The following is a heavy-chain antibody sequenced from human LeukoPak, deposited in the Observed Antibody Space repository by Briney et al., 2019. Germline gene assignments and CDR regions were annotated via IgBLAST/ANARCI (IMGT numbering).Heavy chain of an antibody. CDR1: GYTFTSYG. V-gene: IGHV1-8*02. CDR2: MNPNSGNT. CDR3: ARVTGYYDFWSGYYNYYYYMDV. Sequence: ASVKVSCKASGYTFTSYGISWVRQAPGQGLEWMGWMNPNSGNTGYAQKFQGRVTMTRNTSISTAYMELSSLRSEDTAVYYCARVTGYYDFWSGYYNYYYYMDVWGKGTTVTVSS. D-gene: IGHD3-3*01. J-gene: IGHJ6*03.